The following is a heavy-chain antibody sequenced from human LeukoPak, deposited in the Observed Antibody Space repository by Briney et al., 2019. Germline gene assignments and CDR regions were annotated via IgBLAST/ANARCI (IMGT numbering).Heavy chain of an antibody. J-gene: IGHJ2*01. D-gene: IGHD5-18*01. Sequence: SVKVSCKASGGTFSSYAISWVRQAPGQGLEWMGGIIPIFGTANYAQKFQGRVTITTDESTSTAYMELSGLRSEDTAVYYCARDYRYSYDWYFDLWGRGTLVTVSS. V-gene: IGHV1-69*05. CDR1: GGTFSSYA. CDR3: ARDYRYSYDWYFDL. CDR2: IIPIFGTA.